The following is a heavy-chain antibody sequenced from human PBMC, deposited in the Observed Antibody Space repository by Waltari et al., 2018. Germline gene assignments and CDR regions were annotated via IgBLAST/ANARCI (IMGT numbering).Heavy chain of an antibody. CDR2: INVDGGYI. CDR3: ARKGGRGYPYGPFFYDY. Sequence: EVQLVESGGGLVQPGGSLRLPCAASGFVFGDYWMHWVRQAPGKGFEWVARINVDGGYISYTDSVKGRFTISRDNSQNTVFLQLNSVRAEDTAVYYCARKGGRGYPYGPFFYDYWGQGTLVTVSP. J-gene: IGHJ4*02. CDR1: GFVFGDYW. V-gene: IGHV3-74*01. D-gene: IGHD5-18*01.